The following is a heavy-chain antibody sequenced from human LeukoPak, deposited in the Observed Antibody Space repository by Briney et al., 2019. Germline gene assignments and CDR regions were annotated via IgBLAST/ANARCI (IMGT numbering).Heavy chain of an antibody. D-gene: IGHD3-16*02. V-gene: IGHV4-61*02. CDR1: GGSISSGSYY. J-gene: IGHJ4*02. CDR3: AGYDYVWGSYRRDY. Sequence: PSETLSLTCTVSGGSISSGSYYWSWIRQPAGKGLEWIGRIYTSGSTNYNPSLKSRVTISVDTSKNQLSLKLSSVTAADTAVYYCAGYDYVWGSYRRDYWGQGTLVTVSS. CDR2: IYTSGST.